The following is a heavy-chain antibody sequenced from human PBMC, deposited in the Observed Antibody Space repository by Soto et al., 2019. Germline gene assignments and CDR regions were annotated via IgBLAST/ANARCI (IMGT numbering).Heavy chain of an antibody. V-gene: IGHV4-34*01. J-gene: IGHJ4*02. CDR2: INHSGST. Sequence: PSETLSLTCAVYGGSFSGYYWSWIRQPPGKGLEWIGEINHSGSTNYNPSLKSRVTISIETSKTQLPLKLSSVTAADTAVYYCASHGTVTMNFDYWGQGTLVTVSS. CDR1: GGSFSGYY. D-gene: IGHD4-17*01. CDR3: ASHGTVTMNFDY.